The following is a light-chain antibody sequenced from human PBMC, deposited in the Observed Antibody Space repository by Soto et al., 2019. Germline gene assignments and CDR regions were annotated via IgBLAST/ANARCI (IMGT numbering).Light chain of an antibody. Sequence: QSALTQPASVSGSPGQSITISCTGTSSDVGDHNYVSWYQQQPGKAPKLMIYAVSNRPSGVSNRFSGSKSGNTASLTISGFQAEDEADYYCSSYTTSSTVIFGGGTKLTVL. CDR2: AVS. V-gene: IGLV2-14*03. J-gene: IGLJ2*01. CDR3: SSYTTSSTVI. CDR1: SSDVGDHNY.